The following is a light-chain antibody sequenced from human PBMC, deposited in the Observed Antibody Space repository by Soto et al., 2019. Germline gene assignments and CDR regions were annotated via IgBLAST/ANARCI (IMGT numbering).Light chain of an antibody. Sequence: EVVLAQSPGILSLSPGERATLSCRSSQSVSSNHLAWYQQKPGQAPRLLIYGASSRATGIPDRFSGSGSGTDFTLTISRLEPEDFAVYYCQQRSNWPPTFGQGTRLEIK. J-gene: IGKJ5*01. CDR3: QQRSNWPPT. CDR2: GAS. V-gene: IGKV3D-20*02. CDR1: QSVSSNH.